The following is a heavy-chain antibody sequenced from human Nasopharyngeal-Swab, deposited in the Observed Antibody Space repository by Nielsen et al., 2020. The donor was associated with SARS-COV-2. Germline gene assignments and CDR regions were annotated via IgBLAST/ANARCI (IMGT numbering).Heavy chain of an antibody. CDR2: LWYDGSNK. V-gene: IGHV3-33*01. Sequence: GESLKISCAASGFTFSSYGMHWVRQAPGKGLEWVAVLWYDGSNKYYADSVKGRFTISRDNSKHTLYLQMNSLRAEDTAVYYCAGGQGTVTTYYYYGMDVWGQGTTVTVSS. CDR3: AGGQGTVTTYYYYGMDV. CDR1: GFTFSSYG. J-gene: IGHJ6*02. D-gene: IGHD4-17*01.